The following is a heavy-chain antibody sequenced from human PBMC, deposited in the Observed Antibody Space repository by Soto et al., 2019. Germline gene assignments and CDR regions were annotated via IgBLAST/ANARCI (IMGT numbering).Heavy chain of an antibody. J-gene: IGHJ3*02. V-gene: IGHV3-30-3*01. CDR3: ARDPPQMDSSGYDPKDSHAFDI. D-gene: IGHD3-22*01. Sequence: GGSLRLSCAASGFTFSSYAMHWVGQAPGKGLEWVAVISYDGSNKYYADSVKGRFTISRDNSKNTLYLQMNSLRAEDTAVYYCARDPPQMDSSGYDPKDSHAFDIWGQGTMVTVSS. CDR2: ISYDGSNK. CDR1: GFTFSSYA.